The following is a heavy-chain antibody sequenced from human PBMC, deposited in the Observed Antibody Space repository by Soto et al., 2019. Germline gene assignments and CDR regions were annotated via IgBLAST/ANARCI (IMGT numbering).Heavy chain of an antibody. CDR1: GYTFTSYG. CDR2: ISAYNGNT. Sequence: ASVKVSCKASGYTFTSYGISWVRQAPGQGLEWMGWISAYNGNTNYAQKLQGRVTMTTDTSTSTAYMELRSLRSDDAAVYYCARDFEVSGNIAAAGVDYWGQGTLVTVSS. V-gene: IGHV1-18*01. J-gene: IGHJ4*02. D-gene: IGHD6-13*01. CDR3: ARDFEVSGNIAAAGVDY.